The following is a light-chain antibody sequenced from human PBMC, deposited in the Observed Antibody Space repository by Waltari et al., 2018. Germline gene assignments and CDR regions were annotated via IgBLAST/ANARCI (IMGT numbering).Light chain of an antibody. J-gene: IGKJ2*01. CDR1: RDITTS. CDR3: QHYHNLPYT. V-gene: IGKV1-33*01. CDR2: DAS. Sequence: DIQMTQSPSSLSAAVGDRVTITCHATRDITTSLSWFQQMPGKAPQLLIYDASTLQPGVQSRFSGSGSGTTFSFTITSLQPEDSATYYCQHYHNLPYTFGRGTKLQIK.